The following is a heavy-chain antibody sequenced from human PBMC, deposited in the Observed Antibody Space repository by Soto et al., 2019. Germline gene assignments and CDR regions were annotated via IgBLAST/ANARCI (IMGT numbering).Heavy chain of an antibody. D-gene: IGHD3-3*01. V-gene: IGHV1-69*06. CDR2: IIPMFGTP. Sequence: QVQLVQSGAEVKKPGSSVKVSCKASGDIFTSYAFSWVRQAPGQGLEWMGGIIPMFGTPNYAQKFQGRLTITADKSTSTAYMELSRLRSEDTAVYYCARNGVAGMDFWGQGTLVTVSS. J-gene: IGHJ4*02. CDR3: ARNGVAGMDF. CDR1: GDIFTSYA.